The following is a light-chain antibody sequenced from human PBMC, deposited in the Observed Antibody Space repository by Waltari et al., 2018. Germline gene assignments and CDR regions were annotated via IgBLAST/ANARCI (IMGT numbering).Light chain of an antibody. CDR2: KAS. J-gene: IGKJ4*01. CDR3: QQYNSYSLLT. V-gene: IGKV1-5*03. Sequence: DIQMTQSPSTLSASVGDRVTIPCRASQSISNWLAWYQQKPGKAPKLLIYKASTLESGVPSRFSGSGSGTEFNLTISSLQPDDFATYYCQQYNSYSLLTFGGGTKVEIK. CDR1: QSISNW.